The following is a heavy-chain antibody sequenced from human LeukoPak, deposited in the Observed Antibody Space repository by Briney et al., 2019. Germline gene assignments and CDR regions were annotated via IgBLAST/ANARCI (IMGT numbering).Heavy chain of an antibody. CDR1: GFTFDDYG. CDR2: ISTSSSYI. V-gene: IGHV3-21*01. J-gene: IGHJ4*02. Sequence: GGSLRLSCAASGFTFDDYGMNWVRQAPGKGLEWLSSISTSSSYIYYADSVKGRFTISRDNAKNSLYLQMNSLRAEDTAVYYCARAKSSSWNRAFGYWGQGTLVTVSS. D-gene: IGHD6-13*01. CDR3: ARAKSSSWNRAFGY.